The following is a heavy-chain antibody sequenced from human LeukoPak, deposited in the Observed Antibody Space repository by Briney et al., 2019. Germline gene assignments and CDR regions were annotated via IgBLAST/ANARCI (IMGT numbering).Heavy chain of an antibody. J-gene: IGHJ3*02. Sequence: PSETLSLTCTVSGGSISSGSYYWSWIRQPAGKGLEWIGRIYTSGSTNYNPSLKSRVTISVDTSENQFSLKLSSVTAADTAVYYCASGRVSGTEDDAFDIWGQETMVTVSS. CDR2: IYTSGST. CDR3: ASGRVSGTEDDAFDI. CDR1: GGSISSGSYY. V-gene: IGHV4-61*02. D-gene: IGHD6-13*01.